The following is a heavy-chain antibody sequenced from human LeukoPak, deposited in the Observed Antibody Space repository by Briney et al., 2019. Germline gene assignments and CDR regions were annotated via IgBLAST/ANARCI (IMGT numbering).Heavy chain of an antibody. CDR2: IYYSGSA. CDR1: GGSISSYY. CDR3: ARGTLRLFDY. Sequence: SETLSLTCTVSGGSISSYYWSWIRQHPAKGLEWIGYIYYSGSAYYNPSLESRVTISIDTSKNQFSLKLTSVTAADTAVYFCARGTLRLFDYWGQGTLVTVSS. J-gene: IGHJ4*02. D-gene: IGHD5/OR15-5a*01. V-gene: IGHV4-59*06.